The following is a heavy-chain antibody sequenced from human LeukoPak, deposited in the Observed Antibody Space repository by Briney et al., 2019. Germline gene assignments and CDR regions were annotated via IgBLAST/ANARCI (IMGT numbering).Heavy chain of an antibody. V-gene: IGHV4-59*12. CDR1: GGSISNYY. J-gene: IGHJ3*02. CDR2: IYYSGTT. Sequence: SETLSLTCTVSGGSISNYYWSWIRQPPGKGLEWIGYIYYSGTTNYNPSLKSRVTISVDTSKNQFSLKLNSVTAADTAVYYCARLQPGSDAFDIWGQGTMVTVSS. CDR3: ARLQPGSDAFDI.